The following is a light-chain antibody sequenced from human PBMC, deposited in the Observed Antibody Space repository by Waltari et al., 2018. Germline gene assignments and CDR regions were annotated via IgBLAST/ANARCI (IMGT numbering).Light chain of an antibody. Sequence: EIVLTQSTGTLSLSTGERATLSCRASQSVSRSYLSWYQQKPVQAPRLLIYGTSSRSTGIPDRFSGSGSGTDFTLTISRLEPEDFAVYFCQQYTDSPPLTYGGGTRVEIK. CDR1: QSVSRSY. J-gene: IGKJ4*01. V-gene: IGKV3-20*01. CDR3: QQYTDSPPLT. CDR2: GTS.